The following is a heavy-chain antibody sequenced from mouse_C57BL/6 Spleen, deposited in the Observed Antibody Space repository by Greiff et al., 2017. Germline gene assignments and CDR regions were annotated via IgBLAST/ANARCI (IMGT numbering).Heavy chain of an antibody. D-gene: IGHD4-1*01. Sequence: EVKVVESGGGLVKPGGSLKLSCAASGFTFSSYTMSWVRQTPEKRLEWVATISGGGGNTYYPDSVKGRFTISRDNAKNTLYLQMSSLRSEDTSLYYCARQGLDWEDAMDYWGQGTSVTVSS. J-gene: IGHJ4*01. CDR1: GFTFSSYT. CDR2: ISGGGGNT. CDR3: ARQGLDWEDAMDY. V-gene: IGHV5-9*01.